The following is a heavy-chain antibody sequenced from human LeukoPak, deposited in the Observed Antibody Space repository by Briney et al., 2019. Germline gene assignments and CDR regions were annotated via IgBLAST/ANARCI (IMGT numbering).Heavy chain of an antibody. Sequence: SETLSLTCTVSGDSLSSNTYYWGWIRQPPEKGLEWIGSMYYSGSSYYNQSLKSRVTISVDTSKNQFSLKLSSVTAADTAVYYCARLQFGGNSLGYWGQGTLVTVSS. CDR3: ARLQFGGNSLGY. CDR2: MYYSGSS. V-gene: IGHV4-39*01. D-gene: IGHD4-23*01. CDR1: GDSLSSNTYY. J-gene: IGHJ4*02.